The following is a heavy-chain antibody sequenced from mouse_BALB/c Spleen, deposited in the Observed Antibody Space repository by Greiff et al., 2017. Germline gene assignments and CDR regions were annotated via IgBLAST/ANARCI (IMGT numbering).Heavy chain of an antibody. CDR2: ISSGGSYT. J-gene: IGHJ1*01. V-gene: IGHV5-6*01. CDR3: ARYFDV. Sequence: EVMLVESGGDLVKPGGSLKLSCAASGFTFSSYGMSWVRQTPDKRLEWVATISSGGSYTYYPDTVTGRFTISRDNAKNTLYLEMSSLRAEDTAMYYCARYFDVWGAGTTVTVSS. CDR1: GFTFSSYG.